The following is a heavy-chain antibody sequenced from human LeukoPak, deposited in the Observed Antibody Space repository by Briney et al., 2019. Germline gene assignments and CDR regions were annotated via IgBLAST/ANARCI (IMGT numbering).Heavy chain of an antibody. V-gene: IGHV3-11*01. CDR3: ARSTRVRLGELSFVWYFDY. CDR2: ISSSGSTI. CDR1: GFTFSDYY. D-gene: IGHD3-16*02. Sequence: GGSLRLSCAASGFTFSDYYMSWIRQAPGKGLEWVSYISSSGSTIYYADSVKGRFTISRDSAKNSLYLQMNSLRAEDTAVYYCARSTRVRLGELSFVWYFDYWGQGTLVTVSS. J-gene: IGHJ4*02.